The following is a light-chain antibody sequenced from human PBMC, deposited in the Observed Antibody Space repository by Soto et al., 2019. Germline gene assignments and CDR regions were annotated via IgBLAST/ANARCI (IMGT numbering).Light chain of an antibody. J-gene: IGKJ3*01. CDR1: QSLNKH. Sequence: IEFTPSPATLAVSPWERATLSCRARQSLNKHLAWYQHRPGQAPRLLIYDTSYRAAGIPARFSGSGSGTDFTLTISSLEPEDLAVYYCQQRGTFGPRTKVDIK. V-gene: IGKV3-11*01. CDR3: QQRGT. CDR2: DTS.